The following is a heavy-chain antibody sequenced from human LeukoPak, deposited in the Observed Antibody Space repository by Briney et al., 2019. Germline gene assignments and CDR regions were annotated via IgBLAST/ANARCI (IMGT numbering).Heavy chain of an antibody. CDR3: ARLGEGISWSQYYFDY. Sequence: SETLSLTCTVSGGSISSSSYYWGWIRQPPGKGLERIGSIYYSGSTYYNPSLKSRVTISVDTSKNQFSLKLSSVTAADTAVYYCARLGEGISWSQYYFDYWGQGTLVTVSS. CDR2: IYYSGST. J-gene: IGHJ4*02. V-gene: IGHV4-39*01. D-gene: IGHD6-13*01. CDR1: GGSISSSSYY.